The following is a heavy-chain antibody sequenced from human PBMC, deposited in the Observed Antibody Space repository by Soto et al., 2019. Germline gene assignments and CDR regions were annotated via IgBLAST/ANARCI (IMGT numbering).Heavy chain of an antibody. Sequence: SLRLSCAASGFTFSSYGMHWVRQAPGKGLEWVAVISYDGSNKYYADSVKGRFTISRDNSKNTLYLQMDSLRAEDTAVYYCAKSRGSKGWIQLSRVDTQYGMDVWGQGTTVTVSS. D-gene: IGHD5-18*01. CDR2: ISYDGSNK. V-gene: IGHV3-30*18. CDR3: AKSRGSKGWIQLSRVDTQYGMDV. CDR1: GFTFSSYG. J-gene: IGHJ6*02.